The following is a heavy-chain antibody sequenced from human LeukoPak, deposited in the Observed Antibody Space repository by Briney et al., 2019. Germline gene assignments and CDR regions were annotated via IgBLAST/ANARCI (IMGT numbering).Heavy chain of an antibody. V-gene: IGHV3-74*01. D-gene: IGHD3-9*01. J-gene: IGHJ1*01. CDR1: GFSFSSFW. Sequence: PGGSLRLSCEASGFSFSSFWMHWVRQAPGEGLVWVSRLNEDGGITNYADFAKGRFTISRDNARNTLYLQMNSLSADDTAVYYCARDHYDILTGYYGEYFQHWGQGTLVTVSS. CDR3: ARDHYDILTGYYGEYFQH. CDR2: LNEDGGIT.